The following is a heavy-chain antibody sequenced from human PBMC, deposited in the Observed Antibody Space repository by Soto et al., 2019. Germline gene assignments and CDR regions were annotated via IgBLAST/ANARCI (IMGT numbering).Heavy chain of an antibody. CDR3: TTYTGYGMDV. D-gene: IGHD3-16*01. Sequence: EVQMVETGGGLSQPGGSLRLSCAVSGFIVRSKYMTWVRQAPGKGLEWVSVIYTGGSTQYADSARGRFTISRDSSKNTLYLQMNSLRAEDAAVYYCTTYTGYGMDVWGQGTTVTVSS. CDR2: IYTGGST. J-gene: IGHJ6*02. CDR1: GFIVRSKY. V-gene: IGHV3-53*02.